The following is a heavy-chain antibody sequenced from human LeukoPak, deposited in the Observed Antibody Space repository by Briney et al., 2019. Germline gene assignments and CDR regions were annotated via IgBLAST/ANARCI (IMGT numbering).Heavy chain of an antibody. CDR2: IYYSGST. CDR1: GGSISSYY. Sequence: SETLSLTCTVSGGSISSYYWSWIQQPPGKGLEWIGYIYYSGSTNYNPSLKSRVTISVDTSKNQFSLKLSSVTAADTAVYYCARGTYYQYNWFDPWGQGTLVTVSS. V-gene: IGHV4-59*01. J-gene: IGHJ5*02. CDR3: ARGTYYQYNWFDP. D-gene: IGHD3-22*01.